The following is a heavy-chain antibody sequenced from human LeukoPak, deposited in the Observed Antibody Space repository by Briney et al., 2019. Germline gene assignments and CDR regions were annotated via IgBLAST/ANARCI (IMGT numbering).Heavy chain of an antibody. J-gene: IGHJ5*02. Sequence: ASVKVSCKASGYTFTGYYMHWVRQAPGQGLEWMGWINPNSGGTNYAQKFQGRVTMTRDTSISTAYVELSRLRSDDTAVYYCARERGYCSSTSCYTGMRRWFDPWGQGTLVTVSS. D-gene: IGHD2-2*02. V-gene: IGHV1-2*02. CDR1: GYTFTGYY. CDR2: INPNSGGT. CDR3: ARERGYCSSTSCYTGMRRWFDP.